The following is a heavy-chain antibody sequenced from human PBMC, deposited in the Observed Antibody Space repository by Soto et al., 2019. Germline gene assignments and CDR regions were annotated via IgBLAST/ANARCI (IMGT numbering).Heavy chain of an antibody. V-gene: IGHV2-5*02. CDR3: AHRVLRTVFGLVTTTAIYFDF. Sequence: QITLNESGPTVVRPTETLTLTCRFSGFSLTTSGVGVGWIRQSPGKAPEWLALIYWDDDKRYSASLKSRLTITKNPSKNQVVLKVSDLDPTDTATYYCAHRVLRTVFGLVTTTAIYFDFWGQGTPVAVSS. CDR1: GFSLTTSGVG. CDR2: IYWDDDK. D-gene: IGHD3-3*01. J-gene: IGHJ4*02.